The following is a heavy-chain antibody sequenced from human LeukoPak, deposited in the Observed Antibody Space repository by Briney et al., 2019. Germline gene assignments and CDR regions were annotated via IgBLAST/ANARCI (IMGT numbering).Heavy chain of an antibody. CDR2: IYCSGDS. D-gene: IGHD2/OR15-2a*01. J-gene: IGHJ4*02. V-gene: IGHV4-39*01. CDR3: ARHENIIMVPTAHAFDY. CDR1: GGSISSSNYY. Sequence: SETLSLTCTVSGGSISSSNYYWGWIRQPRGKGLEWIGTIYCSGDSYYNPSLKSRASISVDPSTNRFSLNVNSVTAADTAVYFCARHENIIMVPTAHAFDYWGQGALVTVSS.